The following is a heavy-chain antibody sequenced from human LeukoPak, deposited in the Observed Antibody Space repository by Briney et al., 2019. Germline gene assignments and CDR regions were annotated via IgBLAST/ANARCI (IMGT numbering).Heavy chain of an antibody. Sequence: PGRSLRLPCAASGFPFSSYGMHWVRQVLGKGLEWVAVISSDGSNKYYADSVKGRFTLSRENSKNTLYLEMSSLRAEDTAVYYCAKDFGYSSSWFPLMDVWGQGTTVTVSS. D-gene: IGHD6-13*01. CDR1: GFPFSSYG. V-gene: IGHV3-30*18. CDR2: ISSDGSNK. J-gene: IGHJ6*02. CDR3: AKDFGYSSSWFPLMDV.